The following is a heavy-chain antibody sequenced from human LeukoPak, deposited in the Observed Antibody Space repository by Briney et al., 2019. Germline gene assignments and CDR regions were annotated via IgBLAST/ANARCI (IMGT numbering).Heavy chain of an antibody. CDR2: INPNSGGT. V-gene: IGHV1-2*04. J-gene: IGHJ6*04. CDR1: GYTFTGYY. CDR3: ARGGLPWFGEVPDDYYYGMDV. Sequence: ASVKVSCKASGYTFTGYYMHWVRQAPGQGLEWMGWINPNSGGTNYAQKFQGWVTMTRDTSISTAYMELSRLRSDDTAVYYCARGGLPWFGEVPDDYYYGMDVWGKGTTVTVSS. D-gene: IGHD3-10*01.